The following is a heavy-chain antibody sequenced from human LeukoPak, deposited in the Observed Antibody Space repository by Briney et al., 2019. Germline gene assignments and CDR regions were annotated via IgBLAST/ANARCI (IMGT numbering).Heavy chain of an antibody. CDR1: GGSISSYY. CDR3: ARGVGWANYAFDI. CDR2: VYYSGST. D-gene: IGHD1-1*01. V-gene: IGHV4-59*01. Sequence: SETLSLTCTLSGGSISSYYWSWIRQPPGKGLEWIGYVYYSGSTDYNPSLKSRVTMSVDTSRNQFSLYLKSVTAADTAVYYCARGVGWANYAFDIWGQGTVVSVSS. J-gene: IGHJ3*02.